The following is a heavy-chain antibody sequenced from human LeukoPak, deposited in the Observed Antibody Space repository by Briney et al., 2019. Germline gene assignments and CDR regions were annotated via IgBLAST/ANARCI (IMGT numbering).Heavy chain of an antibody. CDR2: IYYSGST. J-gene: IGHJ3*02. V-gene: IGHV4-39*07. Sequence: SETLSLTCTVSGGSISSSSYYRGWIRQPPGKGLEWIGSIYYSGSTYYNPSLKSRVTISVDTSKNQFSLKLSSVTAADTAVYYCARGYSSSWGAFDIWGQGTMVTVSS. CDR3: ARGYSSSWGAFDI. CDR1: GGSISSSSYY. D-gene: IGHD6-13*01.